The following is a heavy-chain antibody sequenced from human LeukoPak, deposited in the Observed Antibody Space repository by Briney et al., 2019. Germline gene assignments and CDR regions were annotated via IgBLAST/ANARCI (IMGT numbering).Heavy chain of an antibody. Sequence: GGSLRLSCAASGFTVSSNYMTWVRQAPGKGLEWVSAISGSGGSTYYADSVKGRFTISRDNSKNTLYLQMNSLRAEDTAVYYCAKICGYDYALFDYWGQGTLVTVSS. D-gene: IGHD5-12*01. CDR1: GFTVSSNY. J-gene: IGHJ4*02. CDR3: AKICGYDYALFDY. V-gene: IGHV3-23*01. CDR2: ISGSGGST.